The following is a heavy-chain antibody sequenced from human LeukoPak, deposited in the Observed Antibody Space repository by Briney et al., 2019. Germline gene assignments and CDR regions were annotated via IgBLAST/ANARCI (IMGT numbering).Heavy chain of an antibody. V-gene: IGHV4-34*01. CDR3: ARGINGGLGEAPAY. CDR1: GGSFSGYY. CDR2: INHSGST. Sequence: SETLSLTCAVYGGSFSGYYWSWIRQPPGKGLEWIGEINHSGSTNYNPSLKSRVTISVDTSKSQFSLKLSFVTAADTAVYYCARGINGGLGEAPAYWSQGTLVTVSS. D-gene: IGHD3-10*01. J-gene: IGHJ4*02.